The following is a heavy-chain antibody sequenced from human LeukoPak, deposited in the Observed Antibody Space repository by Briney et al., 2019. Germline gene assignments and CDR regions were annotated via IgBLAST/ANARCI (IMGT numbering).Heavy chain of an antibody. V-gene: IGHV4-34*01. CDR2: INHSGRT. J-gene: IGHJ5*02. CDR3: ARGLPYYYDSSSYYYAYNWFDP. CDR1: GGSFSGYY. Sequence: SQTLSLTCAVYGGSFSGYYSSWIRQPPGKGLEWVGEINHSGRTNYNPSLKSRVTISVDTSKSQFSLKLSSVTAAETAVYYCARGLPYYYDSSSYYYAYNWFDPWGQGTLVTVSS. D-gene: IGHD3-22*01.